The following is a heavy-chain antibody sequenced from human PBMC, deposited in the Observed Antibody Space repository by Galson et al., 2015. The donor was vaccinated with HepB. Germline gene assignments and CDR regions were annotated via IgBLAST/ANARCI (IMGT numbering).Heavy chain of an antibody. D-gene: IGHD1-26*01. CDR2: VNPKSGGT. Sequence: SVKVSCKASGYTFTAYYIHWVRQAPGQGLEWMGRVNPKSGGTNYAQKFQGRVTMTRDTSTSTVYMELTRLRSDDTAVYYCARRSASWYWLDPWGQGTLVTVSS. CDR3: ARRSASWYWLDP. CDR1: GYTFTAYY. J-gene: IGHJ5*02. V-gene: IGHV1-2*06.